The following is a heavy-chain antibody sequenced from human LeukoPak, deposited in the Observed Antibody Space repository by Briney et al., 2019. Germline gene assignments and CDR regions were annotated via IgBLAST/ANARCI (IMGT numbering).Heavy chain of an antibody. D-gene: IGHD4-17*01. Sequence: GASVKVSCKASGYTFTGYYMHWVRQAPGQGLEWMGWISPNSGGTNYAQKLQGRVTMTRDTSISTAYMELSRLRSDDTAVYYCARPGERDYGDYAWFDPWGQGTLVTVSS. V-gene: IGHV1-2*02. CDR2: ISPNSGGT. CDR3: ARPGERDYGDYAWFDP. J-gene: IGHJ5*02. CDR1: GYTFTGYY.